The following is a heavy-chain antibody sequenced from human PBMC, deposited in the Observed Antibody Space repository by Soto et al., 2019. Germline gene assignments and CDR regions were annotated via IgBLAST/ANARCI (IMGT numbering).Heavy chain of an antibody. D-gene: IGHD2-8*01. Sequence: GGSLRLSCAASGFTFSNHWIHWVRQAPGKGLVWVSRINNDGTVTTYADSVKSRFTISRDNAKNTLYLQMNSLRAEDTAVYYCASALANKRNGLYIWGQGTMVTVSS. V-gene: IGHV3-74*01. CDR3: ASALANKRNGLYI. CDR2: INNDGTVT. J-gene: IGHJ3*02. CDR1: GFTFSNHW.